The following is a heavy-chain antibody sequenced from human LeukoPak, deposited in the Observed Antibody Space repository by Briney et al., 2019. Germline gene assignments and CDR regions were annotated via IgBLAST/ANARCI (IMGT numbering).Heavy chain of an antibody. CDR1: GGSISSYY. CDR2: IYTSGST. V-gene: IGHV4-4*07. D-gene: IGHD3-3*01. J-gene: IGHJ6*03. Sequence: SETLSLTCTVSGGSISSYYWSWIRQPAGKGLEWIGRIYTSGSTNYSPSLKSRVTMSVDTSKNQFSLKLSSVTAADTAVYYCARKITIFGVDYYYYMDVWGKGTTVTVSS. CDR3: ARKITIFGVDYYYYMDV.